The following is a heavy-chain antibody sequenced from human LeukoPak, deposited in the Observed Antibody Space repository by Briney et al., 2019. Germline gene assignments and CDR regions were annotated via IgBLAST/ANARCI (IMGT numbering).Heavy chain of an antibody. CDR2: IVVGSGNT. D-gene: IGHD3-9*01. CDR3: AADPASSRYFDWLLS. CDR1: GFTFSGSA. V-gene: IGHV1-58*01. Sequence: PVKVSCKASGFTFSGSAVQWVRQARGQRLEWIGWIVVGSGNTNYAQKFQERVTITRDVSTSTAYMELSSLRSEDTAVYYCAADPASSRYFDWLLSWGQGTLVTVSS. J-gene: IGHJ4*02.